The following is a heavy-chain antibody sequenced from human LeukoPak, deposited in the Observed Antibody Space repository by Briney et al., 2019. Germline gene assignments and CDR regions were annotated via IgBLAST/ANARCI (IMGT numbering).Heavy chain of an antibody. Sequence: SETLSLTCTVSGGSISSSSYYWGWIRQPPGKGLEWIGSIYYSDSTYSNPPLKSRVTISVDTSKNQFSLKLSSVTAADTAVYYCYAYYDFWSGYSYYFDYWGQGTLVTVSS. J-gene: IGHJ4*02. CDR3: YAYYDFWSGYSYYFDY. D-gene: IGHD3-3*01. CDR1: GGSISSSSYY. CDR2: IYYSDST. V-gene: IGHV4-39*07.